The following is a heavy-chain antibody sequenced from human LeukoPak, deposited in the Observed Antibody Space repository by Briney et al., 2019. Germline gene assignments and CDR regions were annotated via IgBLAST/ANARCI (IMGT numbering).Heavy chain of an antibody. CDR2: INPNRGGT. V-gene: IGHV1-2*04. CDR3: ARGTMIEGDWFDP. CDR1: GYTFTDYY. Sequence: EASVKVSCKASGYTFTDYYMHWVRQAPGQGLEWMGWINPNRGGTNYAQKFQGWVTMTRDTSISTAYMELSRLRSDDTAVYYCARGTMIEGDWFDPWGQGTLVTVSS. D-gene: IGHD3-22*01. J-gene: IGHJ5*02.